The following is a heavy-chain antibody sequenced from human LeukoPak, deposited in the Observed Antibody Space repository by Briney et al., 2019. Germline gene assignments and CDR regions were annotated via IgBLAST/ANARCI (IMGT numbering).Heavy chain of an antibody. J-gene: IGHJ6*03. CDR2: IWYDGSNK. Sequence: PGGSLRLSCAASGFTFSSYGMHWVRQAPGKGLEWVAVIWYDGSNKYYADSVKGRFTISRDNSKNTLYLQMNSLRAEDTAVYYCARVGREYYMDVWGKGTTVTVSS. CDR1: GFTFSSYG. V-gene: IGHV3-33*01. CDR3: ARVGREYYMDV. D-gene: IGHD1-26*01.